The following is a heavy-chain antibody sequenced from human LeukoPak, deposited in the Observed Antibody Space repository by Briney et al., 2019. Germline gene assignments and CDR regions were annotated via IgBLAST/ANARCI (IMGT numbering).Heavy chain of an antibody. D-gene: IGHD2-2*01. CDR1: GFTFSSYG. J-gene: IGHJ4*02. CDR3: AKESLRVLPAATFDY. CDR2: ISGSGGST. Sequence: PGGSPRLSCAASGFTFSSYGMRWVRQAPGKGLEWVSTISGSGGSTYYADSVKGRFTISRDDSKNTLYLQMNSLRAEDTAVYYCAKESLRVLPAATFDYWGQETLVTVSS. V-gene: IGHV3-23*01.